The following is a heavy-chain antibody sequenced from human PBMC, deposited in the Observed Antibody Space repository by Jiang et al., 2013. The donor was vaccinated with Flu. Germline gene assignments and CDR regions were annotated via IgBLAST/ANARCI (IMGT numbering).Heavy chain of an antibody. J-gene: IGHJ4*02. D-gene: IGHD6-13*01. CDR3: ARDSSQRGRGRVYFDY. Sequence: PSRGLEWLGRTYYRSKWYNDYAVSVKSRITINPDTSKNQFSLQLNSVTPEDTAVYYCARDSSQRGRGRVYFDYWGQGTLVTVSS. V-gene: IGHV6-1*01. CDR2: TYYRSKWYN.